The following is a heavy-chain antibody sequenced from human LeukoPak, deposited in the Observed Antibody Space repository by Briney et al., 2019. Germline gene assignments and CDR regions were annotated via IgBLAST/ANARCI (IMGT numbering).Heavy chain of an antibody. CDR2: INHSGST. D-gene: IGHD6-13*01. J-gene: IGHJ4*02. V-gene: IGHV4-34*01. Sequence: TSETLSLTCAVYGGSFSGYYWSWIRQPPGKGLEWIGEINHSGSTNYNPSLKSRVTISVDTSKNQFSLKLSSVTAADTAVYYCARGGRIAAAGRHGYWGQGTLVTVSS. CDR1: GGSFSGYY. CDR3: ARGGRIAAAGRHGY.